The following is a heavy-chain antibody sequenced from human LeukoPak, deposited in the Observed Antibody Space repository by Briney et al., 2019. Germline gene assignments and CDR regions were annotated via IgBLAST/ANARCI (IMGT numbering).Heavy chain of an antibody. V-gene: IGHV3-21*01. Sequence: GGSLRLSCAASGFTFSSYSMNWVRQAPGKGLEWVSSISSSSSYIYYADSVKGRFTISRDNAKNSLYLQVNSLRAEDTAVYYCARVVRSPQTFDYWGQGTLVTVSS. CDR3: ARVVRSPQTFDY. J-gene: IGHJ4*02. CDR1: GFTFSSYS. D-gene: IGHD1-26*01. CDR2: ISSSSSYI.